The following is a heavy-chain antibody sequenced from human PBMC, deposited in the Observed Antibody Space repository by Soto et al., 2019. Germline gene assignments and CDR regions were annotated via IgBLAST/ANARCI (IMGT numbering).Heavy chain of an antibody. CDR1: GFPFSSYA. CDR2: INTGGGT. J-gene: IGHJ6*02. CDR3: AKPAFSGTNYSYYGMDI. Sequence: GGSLRLSCAVSGFPFSSYAMMWIRQTPRKGLEWVSTINTGGGTFYADSVKGRFTISRDNYKNMLFLQMNSLRADDTAVYYCAKPAFSGTNYSYYGMDIWGQGTTVTVSS. V-gene: IGHV3-23*01. D-gene: IGHD1-26*01.